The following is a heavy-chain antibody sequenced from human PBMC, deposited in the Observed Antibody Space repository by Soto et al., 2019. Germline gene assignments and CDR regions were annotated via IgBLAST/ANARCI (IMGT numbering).Heavy chain of an antibody. CDR1: GFTFTSSA. Sequence: GASAKVSCKASGFTFTSSAVQWVRQARGQRLEWIGWIVVGSGNTNYAQKFQERVTITRDMSTSTAYMELSSLRSEDTAVYYCAARCSGGSPDYWGQGTLVTVSS. CDR3: AARCSGGSPDY. V-gene: IGHV1-58*01. D-gene: IGHD2-15*01. CDR2: IVVGSGNT. J-gene: IGHJ4*02.